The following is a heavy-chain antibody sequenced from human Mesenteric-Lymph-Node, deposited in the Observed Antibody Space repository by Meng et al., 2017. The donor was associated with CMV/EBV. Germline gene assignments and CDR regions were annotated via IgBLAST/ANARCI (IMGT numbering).Heavy chain of an antibody. D-gene: IGHD6-13*01. CDR2: VSSTGTAI. CDR1: GFTFSDYF. J-gene: IGHJ4*02. Sequence: GGSLRLSCAASGFTFSDYFMSWIRQAPGKGLEWISYVSSTGTAIYYADSVKGRFTLSRDNAKNSLDLQLNSLRDDDTAVYYCARGASIAGGIFFDSWGQGTLVTVSS. V-gene: IGHV3-11*04. CDR3: ARGASIAGGIFFDS.